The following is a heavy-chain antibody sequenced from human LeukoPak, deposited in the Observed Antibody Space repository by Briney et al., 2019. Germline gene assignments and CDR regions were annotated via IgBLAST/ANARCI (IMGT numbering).Heavy chain of an antibody. V-gene: IGHV4-4*02. Sequence: SGTLSLTCGVSGGSISGTNWWSWVRQPPGQGLEWIGESSLAGQTNYNPSLNGRVTMSLDKPSIQHSLHLTSVTAADTATYFCSRESGPFCPCGYWGQGTLVSVSS. CDR2: SSLAGQT. CDR1: GGSISGTNW. J-gene: IGHJ4*02. CDR3: SRESGPFCPCGY. D-gene: IGHD1-26*01.